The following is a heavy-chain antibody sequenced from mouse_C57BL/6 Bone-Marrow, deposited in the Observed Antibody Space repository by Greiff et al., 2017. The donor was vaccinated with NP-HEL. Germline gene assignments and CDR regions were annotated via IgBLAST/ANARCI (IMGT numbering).Heavy chain of an antibody. V-gene: IGHV1-76*01. CDR3: ASLSITTVVATGYYFDY. J-gene: IGHJ2*01. Sequence: VQGVESGAELVRPGASVKLSCKASGYTFTDYYINWVKQRPGQGLEWIARIYPGSGNTYYNEKFKGKATLTAEKSSSTAYMQLSSLTSEDSAVYFCASLSITTVVATGYYFDYWGQGTTLTVSS. CDR2: IYPGSGNT. CDR1: GYTFTDYY. D-gene: IGHD1-1*01.